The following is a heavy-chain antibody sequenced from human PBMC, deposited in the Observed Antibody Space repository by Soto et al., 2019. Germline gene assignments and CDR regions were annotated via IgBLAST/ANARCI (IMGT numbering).Heavy chain of an antibody. CDR2: TYYRSKWYN. CDR3: VRLIGNSWLDF. J-gene: IGHJ5*01. CDR1: GDSVSSSSVT. V-gene: IGHV6-1*01. Sequence: QVQLQQSEPGLVKPSQTLSLTCAISGDSVSSSSVTWKWIRQSPSRGLEWLGRTYYRSKWYNDYAESVKSRIIINPDTSKNQSSLHLNSVTPQDTAVYYCVRLIGNSWLDFWGQGTLVTVSS. D-gene: IGHD1-26*01.